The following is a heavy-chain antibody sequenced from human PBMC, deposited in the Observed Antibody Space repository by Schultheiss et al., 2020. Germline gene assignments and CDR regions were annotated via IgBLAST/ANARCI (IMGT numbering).Heavy chain of an antibody. CDR1: GFSLSASGVG. Sequence: SGPTLVKPTQTLTLTCTFSGFSLSASGVGVGWIRQPPGKALEWLAVIYWDDDKRYSPSLKNRLTITKDTSKNQVVIIMTNLDPVDTATYYCARRRVYHPFQDWGQGTLVTVSS. CDR2: IYWDDDK. CDR3: ARRRVYHPFQD. V-gene: IGHV2-5*02. D-gene: IGHD2-2*02. J-gene: IGHJ1*01.